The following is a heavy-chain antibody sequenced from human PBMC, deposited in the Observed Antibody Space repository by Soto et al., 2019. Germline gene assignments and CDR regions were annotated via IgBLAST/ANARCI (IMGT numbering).Heavy chain of an antibody. V-gene: IGHV2-5*02. Sequence: KESGPTVVKPAETLTLTCTFSGFSLTTSGVGVGWIRQSPGNAPEWLALIYWDDDKRYSASLKSRLTITKDTSKNQVVLTMASVDPADTATYYCAPRILRTVFGLVTTTAIYFDFWGQGTPVVVSS. CDR3: APRILRTVFGLVTTTAIYFDF. CDR2: IYWDDDK. J-gene: IGHJ4*02. D-gene: IGHD3-3*01. CDR1: GFSLTTSGVG.